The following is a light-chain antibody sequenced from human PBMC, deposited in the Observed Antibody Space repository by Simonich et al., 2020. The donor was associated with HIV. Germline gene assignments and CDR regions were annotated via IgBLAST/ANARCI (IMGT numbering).Light chain of an antibody. CDR1: QRILYSSNNKNY. Sequence: DIVMTQSPDSLAVSLGERATFNCKSSQRILYSSNNKNYLAWYQQKPGQPPKLLIYWASTRESGVPDRFSGSGSGTDFTLTISSLQAEDVAVYYCQQYYNTPYTFGQGTKLEIK. J-gene: IGKJ2*01. CDR2: WAS. V-gene: IGKV4-1*01. CDR3: QQYYNTPYT.